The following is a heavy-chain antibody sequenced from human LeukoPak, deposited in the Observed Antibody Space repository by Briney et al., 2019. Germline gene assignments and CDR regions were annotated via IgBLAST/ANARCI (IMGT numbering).Heavy chain of an antibody. CDR1: GFAFSSFA. Sequence: GGSLRLSCAASGFAFSSFAMHWVRQAPGKGLEWVSLISYDGITEDYSDSVKGRFTISRDNFKNTLFLQMNSLRDEDTAVYYCARARPSMWIDYWGQGTLVTVSS. V-gene: IGHV3-30*04. J-gene: IGHJ4*02. CDR3: ARARPSMWIDY. CDR2: ISYDGITE. D-gene: IGHD5-12*01.